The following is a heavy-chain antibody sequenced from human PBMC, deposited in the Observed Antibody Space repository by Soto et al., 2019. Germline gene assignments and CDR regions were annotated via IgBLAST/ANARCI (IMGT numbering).Heavy chain of an antibody. J-gene: IGHJ4*02. Sequence: GSLRLSCAASGFTFSSGAMSWVRQAPAKGLEWVSAIRDSDSGGTTYYADSVKGRFTISRDDSKNTLYLQMSSLRAEDTAMYYCAKVRVGIDVDFDYWGQGALVTVSS. CDR3: AKVRVGIDVDFDY. D-gene: IGHD2-21*01. CDR2: IRDSDSGGTT. V-gene: IGHV3-23*01. CDR1: GFTFSSGA.